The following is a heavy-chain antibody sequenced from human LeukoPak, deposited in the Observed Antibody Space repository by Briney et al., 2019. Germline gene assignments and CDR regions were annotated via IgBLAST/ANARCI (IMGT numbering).Heavy chain of an antibody. D-gene: IGHD3-22*01. J-gene: IGHJ3*02. CDR1: GFTFSSYA. V-gene: IGHV3-23*01. Sequence: PGGSLRLSCAASGFTFSSYAMSWVRQAPGKGLEWVSNIRASGNTYYAGSVKRRLTISRDNSKNQLHLQMDSLRARDTAIYFCARPRDDSSGSYPHDAFAIWGQGTMVSLPS. CDR2: IRASGNT. CDR3: ARPRDDSSGSYPHDAFAI.